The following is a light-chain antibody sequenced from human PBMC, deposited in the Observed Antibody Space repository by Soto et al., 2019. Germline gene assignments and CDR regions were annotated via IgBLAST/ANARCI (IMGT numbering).Light chain of an antibody. CDR2: GAS. Sequence: EVVLTQSPGTLSLSPGERVTLSCRTSQSVRSTFLAWYQQKPGQAPRPLIYGASTRATGIPDRFSGSGSETDYTLTISRLEPEDFAVYYCQQYDTSPPTYTFGQGTKLEIK. CDR3: QQYDTSPPTYT. V-gene: IGKV3-20*01. CDR1: QSVRSTF. J-gene: IGKJ2*01.